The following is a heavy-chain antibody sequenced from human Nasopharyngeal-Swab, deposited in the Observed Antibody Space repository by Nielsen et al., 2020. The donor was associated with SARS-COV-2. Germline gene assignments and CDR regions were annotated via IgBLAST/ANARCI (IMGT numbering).Heavy chain of an antibody. V-gene: IGHV4-34*01. CDR1: GGSFSGYY. J-gene: IGHJ4*02. CDR2: INHSGST. CDR3: ARGPGYCSSTSCHAYFDY. D-gene: IGHD2-2*01. Sequence: GSLRLSCAVYGGSFSGYYWSWIRQHPGKGLEWIGEINHSGSTNYNPSLKSRVTISVDTSKNPFSLKLSSVTAADTAVYYCARGPGYCSSTSCHAYFDYWGQGTLVTVSS.